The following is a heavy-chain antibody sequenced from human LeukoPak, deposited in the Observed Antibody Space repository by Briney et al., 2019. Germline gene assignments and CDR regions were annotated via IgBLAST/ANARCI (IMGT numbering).Heavy chain of an antibody. CDR2: ISGGGGST. V-gene: IGHV3-23*01. CDR1: GFTFSSYA. J-gene: IGHJ4*02. D-gene: IGHD3-10*01. CDR3: AKKANGSGSYYNLPAAFDY. Sequence: SGGSLRLSCAASGFTFSSYAMSWVRQAPGKGLEWVSSISGGGGSTYYADSVKGRFTISRDNSKNTLYLQMNSLRAEDTAVYYCAKKANGSGSYYNLPAAFDYWGQGTLVTVSS.